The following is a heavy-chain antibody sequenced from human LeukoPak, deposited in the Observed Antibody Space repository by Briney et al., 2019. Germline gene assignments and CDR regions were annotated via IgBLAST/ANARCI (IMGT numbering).Heavy chain of an antibody. Sequence: PGGSLRLSCAASGFTFSSYNMNWVRQAPGKGLEWVSSISSSSSYIYYADSVKGRFTISRDNAKNSLYLQMNSLRAEDTAVYYCANAGIAVAGGFDYWGQGTLVTVSS. CDR3: ANAGIAVAGGFDY. J-gene: IGHJ4*02. D-gene: IGHD6-19*01. V-gene: IGHV3-21*01. CDR2: ISSSSSYI. CDR1: GFTFSSYN.